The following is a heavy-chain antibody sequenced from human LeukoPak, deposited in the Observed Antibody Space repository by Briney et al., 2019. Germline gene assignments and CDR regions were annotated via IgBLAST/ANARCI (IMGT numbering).Heavy chain of an antibody. V-gene: IGHV1-8*01. CDR2: MNPNSGNT. CDR1: GYTFTSYD. D-gene: IGHD4-11*01. J-gene: IGHJ6*03. Sequence: ASVKVSCKASGYTFTSYDINWVRQATGQGLEWMGWMNPNSGNTGYAQKFQGRVTMTRNTSISAAYMELSSLRSEDTAVYYCARASNAEMDYYYYYMDVWGKGTTVTVSS. CDR3: ARASNAEMDYYYYYMDV.